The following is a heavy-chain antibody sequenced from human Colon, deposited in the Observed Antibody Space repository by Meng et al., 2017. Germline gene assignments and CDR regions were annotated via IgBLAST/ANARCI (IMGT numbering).Heavy chain of an antibody. Sequence: QVQLQQWGAGLLKPSETLSPTCAVYGGSFSGHYWTWIRQPPGKGLEWIGGINDSGSTHYNPSLGSRVTISVDTSKSQFSLKLISVTAADTGVYYCVDSKWSANYWGQGTLVTVSS. CDR3: VDSKWSANY. D-gene: IGHD3-3*01. CDR2: INDSGST. CDR1: GGSFSGHY. V-gene: IGHV4-34*01. J-gene: IGHJ4*02.